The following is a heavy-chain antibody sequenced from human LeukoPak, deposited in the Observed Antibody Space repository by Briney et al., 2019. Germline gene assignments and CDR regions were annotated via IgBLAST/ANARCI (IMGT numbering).Heavy chain of an antibody. J-gene: IGHJ4*02. CDR1: EFSVSSNY. Sequence: PGGSLRLSCAVSEFSVSSNYMNWVRQAPGKGLEWVSVIYSGGATYYADSVRGRFTISRDNSKNMVSLQMTSLGAEDTAVYYCARGRFSGPDDYWGQGTLATVSS. CDR3: ARGRFSGPDDY. V-gene: IGHV3-53*01. CDR2: IYSGGAT. D-gene: IGHD6-19*01.